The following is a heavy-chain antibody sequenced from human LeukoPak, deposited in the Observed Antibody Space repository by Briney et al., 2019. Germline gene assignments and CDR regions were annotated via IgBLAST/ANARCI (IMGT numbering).Heavy chain of an antibody. Sequence: GGSLRLSCAASGFTFSSYDMQWVRQATGKGLEWVSAIGTAVDTYYPGSVKGRFTISRENAKNSLYLQMNSLRAGDTAVYYCARDLRGGYDNHYYYYGMDVWGQGTTVTVSS. D-gene: IGHD5-12*01. CDR3: ARDLRGGYDNHYYYYGMDV. CDR1: GFTFSSYD. J-gene: IGHJ6*02. V-gene: IGHV3-13*01. CDR2: IGTAVDT.